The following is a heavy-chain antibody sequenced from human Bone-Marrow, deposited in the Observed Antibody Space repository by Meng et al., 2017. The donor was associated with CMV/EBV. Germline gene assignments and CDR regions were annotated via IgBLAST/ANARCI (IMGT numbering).Heavy chain of an antibody. CDR3: ARGNGVRGNWFDP. Sequence: ASVKVSCKASGYTFTSYYMHWVRQAPGQGLEWMGIINPNSGGTNYAQKFQGRVTMTRDTSISTAYVELSRLRSDDTAVYYCARGNGVRGNWFDPWGQGTLVTVSS. D-gene: IGHD2-8*01. V-gene: IGHV1-2*02. CDR1: GYTFTSYY. CDR2: INPNSGGT. J-gene: IGHJ5*02.